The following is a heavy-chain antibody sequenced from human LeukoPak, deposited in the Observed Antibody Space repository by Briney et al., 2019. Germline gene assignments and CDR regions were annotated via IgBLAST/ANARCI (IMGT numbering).Heavy chain of an antibody. CDR2: IIPILGTA. Sequence: ALVKVSCKASGGTFSSYAISWVRQAPGQGLEWMGGIIPILGTANYAQKFQGRVTITADESTSTAYMELSSLRSEDTAVYYCASLGSGSSRIIDFDYWGQGTLVTVSS. D-gene: IGHD3-10*01. CDR3: ASLGSGSSRIIDFDY. CDR1: GGTFSSYA. V-gene: IGHV1-69*01. J-gene: IGHJ4*02.